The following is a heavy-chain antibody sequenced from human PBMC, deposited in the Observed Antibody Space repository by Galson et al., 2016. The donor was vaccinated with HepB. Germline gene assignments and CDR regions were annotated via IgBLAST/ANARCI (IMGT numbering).Heavy chain of an antibody. CDR1: GYTLTELF. D-gene: IGHD6-13*01. CDR2: FDPEDGET. V-gene: IGHV1-24*01. CDR3: ATARYRSTWNFHYYHGMDV. J-gene: IGHJ6*02. Sequence: SVKVSCKVSGYTLTELFMHWVRQAPGKGLEWMGGFDPEDGETIYAQKFQGRVTMTEDTPTDTVYMELTSLRSEDTAVYYCATARYRSTWNFHYYHGMDVWGQGTTVTVSS.